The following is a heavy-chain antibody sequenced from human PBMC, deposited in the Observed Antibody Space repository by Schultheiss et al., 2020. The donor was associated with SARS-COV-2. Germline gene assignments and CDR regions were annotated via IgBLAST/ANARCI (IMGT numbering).Heavy chain of an antibody. CDR1: GDSISSSSYY. CDR3: ARGPRIAVAAPGY. V-gene: IGHV4-61*05. Sequence: SETLSLTCTVSGDSISSSSYYWSWIRQPPGKGLEWIGYIYYSGSTNYNPSLKSRVTISVDTSKNQFSLKLSSVTAADTAVYYCARGPRIAVAAPGYWGQGTLVTVSS. J-gene: IGHJ4*02. CDR2: IYYSGST. D-gene: IGHD6-19*01.